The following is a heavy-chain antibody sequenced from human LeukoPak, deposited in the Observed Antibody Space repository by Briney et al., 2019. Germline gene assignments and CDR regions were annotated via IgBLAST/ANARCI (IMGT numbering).Heavy chain of an antibody. J-gene: IGHJ4*02. Sequence: PGGSLRLSCAASGFTFSTFGMHWVRQAPGKGLEWVAFIRSDGGDKYYADSVKGRFTLSRDNSKNTLYLQVNSLRAEDAAVYYCASDTVINEGFWGQGTLVTVSS. CDR1: GFTFSTFG. D-gene: IGHD4-17*01. V-gene: IGHV3-30*02. CDR3: ASDTVINEGF. CDR2: IRSDGGDK.